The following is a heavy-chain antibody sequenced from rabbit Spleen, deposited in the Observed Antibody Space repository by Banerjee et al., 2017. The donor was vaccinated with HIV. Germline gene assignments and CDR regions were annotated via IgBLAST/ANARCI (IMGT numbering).Heavy chain of an antibody. CDR2: IDAGGSGFT. J-gene: IGHJ6*01. D-gene: IGHD1-1*01. Sequence: QEQLEESGGDLVKPGASLTLTCIASGVSFSVSSYMCRVRQAPGKGLEWIACIDAGGSGFTYFASWAKGRFTISKTSSTTVTLQMTSLTAADTATYFCARDTSSSFSSYGMDLWGPGTLVTVS. CDR1: GVSFSVSSY. CDR3: ARDTSSSFSSYGMDL. V-gene: IGHV1S45*01.